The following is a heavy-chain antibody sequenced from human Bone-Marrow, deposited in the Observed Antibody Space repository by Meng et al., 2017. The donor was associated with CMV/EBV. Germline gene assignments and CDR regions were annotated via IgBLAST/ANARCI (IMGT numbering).Heavy chain of an antibody. CDR3: ARVGGMGASKY. J-gene: IGHJ4*02. Sequence: GGSLRLSCAASGFTFSNYVMHWVRQAPGKGLEWVAVISFDGSNEYYADSVKGRFSMSRVISKNTLYLQMNSLRAEDTAVYYCARVGGMGASKYWGQGTVVTVSS. CDR1: GFTFSNYV. V-gene: IGHV3-30-3*01. CDR2: ISFDGSNE. D-gene: IGHD1-26*01.